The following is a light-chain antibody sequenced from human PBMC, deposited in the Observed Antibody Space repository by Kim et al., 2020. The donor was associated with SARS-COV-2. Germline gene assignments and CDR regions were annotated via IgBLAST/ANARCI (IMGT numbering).Light chain of an antibody. Sequence: SYELTQPPSVSVSPGQTASITCSGYKLGDKYVSWYQQKPGQSPVVVIYQDNQRPSGMPERFSVSNSGNTATLTISGTQAMDEADYYCQAWDSSTHNYVFGAGTKVTVL. V-gene: IGLV3-1*01. CDR2: QDN. CDR3: QAWDSSTHNYV. CDR1: KLGDKY. J-gene: IGLJ1*01.